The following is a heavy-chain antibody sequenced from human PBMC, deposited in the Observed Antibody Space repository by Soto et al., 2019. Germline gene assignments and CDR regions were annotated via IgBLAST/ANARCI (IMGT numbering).Heavy chain of an antibody. CDR2: IYHSGST. Sequence: SETLSLTCTVSGGSISSYYWSWIRQPPGKGLEWIGYIYHSGSTYYNPSLKSRVTISVDTSKNQLSLKLSSVTAADTAVYYCARESVDGDYSDYWGQGTLVTVSS. CDR1: GGSISSYY. V-gene: IGHV4-59*01. D-gene: IGHD3-9*01. CDR3: ARESVDGDYSDY. J-gene: IGHJ4*02.